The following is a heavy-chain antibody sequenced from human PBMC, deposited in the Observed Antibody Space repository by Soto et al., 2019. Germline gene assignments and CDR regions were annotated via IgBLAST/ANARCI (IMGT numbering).Heavy chain of an antibody. CDR2: VGWNSGSV. D-gene: IGHD3-3*01. V-gene: IGHV3-9*01. CDR1: GFTFDDYA. J-gene: IGHJ6*02. CDR3: VKGSWSFLFHFGLDV. Sequence: EVQLVESGGGFVQPGRSLRLSCVASGFTFDDYAMHWVRQAPGKGLEWVSSVGWNSGSVAYADSVKGRFTVSRDNARNSLFMQMKLLRGEYTSLYYCVKGSWSFLFHFGLDVWGQGTTVTVSS.